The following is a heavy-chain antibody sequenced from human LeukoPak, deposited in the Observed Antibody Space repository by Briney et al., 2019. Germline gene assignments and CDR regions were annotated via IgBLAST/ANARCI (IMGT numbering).Heavy chain of an antibody. V-gene: IGHV6-1*01. Sequence: SQTLSLTCAISGDSVSSKSAAWEWIRPSPSGGLEWLGRTYYRSKWYRGYAVSVKSRITINPDTCKNQFSLQLNSVTPEDTAVYFCARAGGGTLNYWGQGTLVTVSS. CDR3: ARAGGGTLNY. J-gene: IGHJ4*02. D-gene: IGHD1-1*01. CDR1: GDSVSSKSAA. CDR2: TYYRSKWYR.